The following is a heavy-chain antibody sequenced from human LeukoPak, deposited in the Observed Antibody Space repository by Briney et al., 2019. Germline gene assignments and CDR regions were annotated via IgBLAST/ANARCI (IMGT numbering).Heavy chain of an antibody. Sequence: PGGSLRLSCAASGFTFSSYGMHWVRQAPGKGLEWASGISGSGDNTYYADSVKGRFTISRDNSKNTLYVQVNSLGTEDTAAYYCAKGSYYDSSGSFYFDYWGQGTLVTVSS. CDR1: GFTFSSYG. CDR2: ISGSGDNT. V-gene: IGHV3-23*01. D-gene: IGHD3-22*01. CDR3: AKGSYYDSSGSFYFDY. J-gene: IGHJ4*02.